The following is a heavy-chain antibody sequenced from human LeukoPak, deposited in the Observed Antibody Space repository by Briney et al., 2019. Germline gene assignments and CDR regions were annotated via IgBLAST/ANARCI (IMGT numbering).Heavy chain of an antibody. CDR1: SGFSTHYY. CDR2: VSDTGRT. V-gene: IGHV4-59*01. CDR3: TKGYYEPFDV. D-gene: IGHD3-16*01. J-gene: IGHJ4*02. Sequence: SETLSLTCTVSSGFSTHYYWNWIRQPPGKALEWIGCVSDTGRTTYNPPLKGRLTISVDTSKRQFSLTLTSLTAADTAVYYCTKGYYEPFDVWGQGIPVTVSS.